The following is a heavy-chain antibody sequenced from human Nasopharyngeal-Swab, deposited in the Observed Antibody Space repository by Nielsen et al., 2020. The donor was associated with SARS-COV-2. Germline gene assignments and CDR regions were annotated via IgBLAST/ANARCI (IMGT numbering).Heavy chain of an antibody. V-gene: IGHV3-48*02. D-gene: IGHD1-26*01. Sequence: GGSLRLSCVASGFTFSSYSVNWVRQAPGKGLEWVSHISSTSSTIYYADSVKGRFTISRDNAKNSLYLQMNGLRDEDTAVYYCAAATSLDYYYYYGMDVWGQGTTVTVSS. CDR3: AAATSLDYYYYYGMDV. J-gene: IGHJ6*02. CDR2: ISSTSSTI. CDR1: GFTFSSYS.